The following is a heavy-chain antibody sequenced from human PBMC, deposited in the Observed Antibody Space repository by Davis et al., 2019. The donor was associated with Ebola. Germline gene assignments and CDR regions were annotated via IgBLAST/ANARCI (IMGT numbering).Heavy chain of an antibody. CDR3: ATTSIESRGSYWYFDL. Sequence: PGGSLRLSCVVSGFTFSRSLIRWVRQVPGKGLELVANIKPDGSAEYYVDSVKGRFTISRDNAKNTLYLQMNSLRAEDTAVYYCATTSIESRGSYWYFDLWGRGTPVTVSS. J-gene: IGHJ2*01. CDR2: IKPDGSAE. CDR1: GFTFSRSL. D-gene: IGHD6-6*01. V-gene: IGHV3-7*01.